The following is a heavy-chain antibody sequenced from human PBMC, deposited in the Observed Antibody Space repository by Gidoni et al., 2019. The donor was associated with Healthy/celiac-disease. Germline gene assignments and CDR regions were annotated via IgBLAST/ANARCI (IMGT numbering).Heavy chain of an antibody. V-gene: IGHV1-69*01. CDR3: ARGGDDDYGDYGAGYFDY. CDR2: FIPIFGTA. J-gene: IGHJ4*02. Sequence: QVQLVQSGAEVKKPGSSVKVCCKASGGTFGSYAISWVRQAPGQGLEWMGGFIPIFGTANYAQKFQGRVTITADESTSTAYMELSSLRSEDTAVYYCARGGDDDYGDYGAGYFDYWGQGTLVTVSS. CDR1: GGTFGSYA. D-gene: IGHD4-17*01.